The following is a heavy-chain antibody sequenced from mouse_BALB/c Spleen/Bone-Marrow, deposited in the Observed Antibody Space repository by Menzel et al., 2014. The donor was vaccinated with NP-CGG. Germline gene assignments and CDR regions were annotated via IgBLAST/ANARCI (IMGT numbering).Heavy chain of an antibody. J-gene: IGHJ2*01. V-gene: IGHV3-2*02. Sequence: EVQLVESGPGLVKPSQSLSLTCTVTGYSITSDYAWNWIRQFPGNKLEWMGYITYSGSTSYNPSLKSRISITRDTSKNQFFLQLNSVTTEDTATYYCARYYDYDGDYFDYWGQGTTLTVSS. CDR3: ARYYDYDGDYFDY. CDR2: ITYSGST. CDR1: GYSITSDYA. D-gene: IGHD2-4*01.